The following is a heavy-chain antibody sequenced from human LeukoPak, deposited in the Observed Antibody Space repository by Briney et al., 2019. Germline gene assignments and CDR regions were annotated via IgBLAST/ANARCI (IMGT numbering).Heavy chain of an antibody. Sequence: PSETLSLTCAGYGGTFCGYYWSWIRQPPGKGLEWIGEINHSGSTNYNQSLKSRATISVDTTNNQFFLKLSPVTAADAVLYYSARAIITIFGVVTVFDYWGQGTLVTVSS. J-gene: IGHJ4*02. CDR2: INHSGST. D-gene: IGHD3-3*01. V-gene: IGHV4-34*01. CDR3: ARAIITIFGVVTVFDY. CDR1: GGTFCGYY.